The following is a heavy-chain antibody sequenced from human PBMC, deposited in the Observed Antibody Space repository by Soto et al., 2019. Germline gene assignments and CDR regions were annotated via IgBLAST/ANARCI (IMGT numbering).Heavy chain of an antibody. J-gene: IGHJ4*01. V-gene: IGHV1-46*01. CDR2: INPTGGTT. CDR3: ARRNTYTNRWYYFDF. Sequence: ASLKVSCKASGYTFTSFSVHWVRQAPGQGLEWMGLINPTGGTTNFAHNFQGTVTMTSDTSTSTVYVQLSSLRFEDTAIYYCARRNTYTNRWYYFDFCGQGTLVTVSS. CDR1: GYTFTSFS. D-gene: IGHD2-15*01.